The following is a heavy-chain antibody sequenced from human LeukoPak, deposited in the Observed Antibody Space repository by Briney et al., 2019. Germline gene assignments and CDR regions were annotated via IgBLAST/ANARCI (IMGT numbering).Heavy chain of an antibody. Sequence: GRSLRLSCAASGFTFSSYAMSWVRQAPGKGLEWVSAISGSGGSTYYADSVKGRFTISRDNSKNTLYLQMNSLRAEDTAVYYCAKGRAPFGAGYGFDYWGQGTLVTVSS. CDR1: GFTFSSYA. V-gene: IGHV3-23*01. D-gene: IGHD3-10*01. CDR3: AKGRAPFGAGYGFDY. CDR2: ISGSGGST. J-gene: IGHJ4*02.